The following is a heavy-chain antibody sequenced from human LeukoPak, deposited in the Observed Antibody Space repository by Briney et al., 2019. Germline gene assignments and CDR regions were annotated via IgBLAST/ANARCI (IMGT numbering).Heavy chain of an antibody. V-gene: IGHV4-59*01. CDR1: GGSISSYY. J-gene: IGHJ4*02. Sequence: SETQSLTCTVSGGSISSYYWNWIRQPPGKGLEWIGYIYYSGNTNYNPSLKSRVTISVDTSKNQFSLKLSSVTAADTAVYYCATDMSFGSGSFYTWGQGTLVTVSS. CDR3: ATDMSFGSGSFYT. CDR2: IYYSGNT. D-gene: IGHD3-10*01.